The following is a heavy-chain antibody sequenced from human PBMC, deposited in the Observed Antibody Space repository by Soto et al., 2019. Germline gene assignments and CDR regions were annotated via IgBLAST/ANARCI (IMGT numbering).Heavy chain of an antibody. Sequence: QVQLVESGGGVVQPGRSLRLSCAASGFTFISSAMHWVRQAPGKGLEWLAVISFDGSTEYYADSVKGRFTISRDNSKNTVYLQMNSLRSEDTAVYYCARSRHGSGSYTHFYYGLDVWGQGTTVTVSS. V-gene: IGHV3-30-3*01. CDR2: ISFDGSTE. J-gene: IGHJ6*02. D-gene: IGHD3-10*01. CDR3: ARSRHGSGSYTHFYYGLDV. CDR1: GFTFISSA.